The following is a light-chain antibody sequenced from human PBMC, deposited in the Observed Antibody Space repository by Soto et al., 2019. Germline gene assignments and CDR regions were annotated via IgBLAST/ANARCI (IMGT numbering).Light chain of an antibody. J-gene: IGLJ2*01. CDR1: SSDVGNYNH. CDR3: CSYAGDNTFI. Sequence: QSVLTQPASVYGSPGQSITISCTGTSSDVGNYNHVSWYQHYPGKAPKLIIYEGSKRPSGVSNRFSGSKSGNTASLTIAGLQAEDEADYYCCSYAGDNTFIFGGGTKLTVL. CDR2: EGS. V-gene: IGLV2-23*03.